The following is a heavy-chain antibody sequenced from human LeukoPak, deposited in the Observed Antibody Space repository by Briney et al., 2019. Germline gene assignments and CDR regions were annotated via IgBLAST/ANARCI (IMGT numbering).Heavy chain of an antibody. CDR2: ISSSGSTI. J-gene: IGHJ6*02. Sequence: GGSLRLSCAASGFTFSDYYMSWIRQAPGKGLEWVSYISSSGSTIYYADSVKGRFTISRDNAKNSLYLQMNSLRAEDTAVYYCARVGDIVVVPCMDVWGQGTTVTVSS. D-gene: IGHD2-15*01. CDR1: GFTFSDYY. CDR3: ARVGDIVVVPCMDV. V-gene: IGHV3-11*01.